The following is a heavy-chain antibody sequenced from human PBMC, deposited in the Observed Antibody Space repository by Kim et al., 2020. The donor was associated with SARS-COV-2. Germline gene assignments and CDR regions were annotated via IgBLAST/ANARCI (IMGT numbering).Heavy chain of an antibody. D-gene: IGHD3-10*01. J-gene: IGHJ3*02. Sequence: GGSLRLSCAASGFTFSSYGMHWVRHAPGKGLEWVAVIWYDGSNKYYADSVKGRFTISRDNSKNTLYLQMNSLRAEDTAVYYCATSITMVRGVNPNAFDIWGQGTMVTVSS. V-gene: IGHV3-33*01. CDR2: IWYDGSNK. CDR3: ATSITMVRGVNPNAFDI. CDR1: GFTFSSYG.